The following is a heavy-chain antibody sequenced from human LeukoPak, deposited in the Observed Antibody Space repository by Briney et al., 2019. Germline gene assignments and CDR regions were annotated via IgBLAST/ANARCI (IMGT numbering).Heavy chain of an antibody. V-gene: IGHV3-23*01. CDR3: AKDPDYGDYEVGWFDP. Sequence: GGSLRLSCAASGFTFSSYAMSWVRQAPGKGLEWVSAISGSGGSTYYADSVKGRFTISRDNSKNTLYLQMNSLRAEDTAVCYCAKDPDYGDYEVGWFDPWGQGTLVTVSS. CDR2: ISGSGGST. D-gene: IGHD4-17*01. J-gene: IGHJ5*02. CDR1: GFTFSSYA.